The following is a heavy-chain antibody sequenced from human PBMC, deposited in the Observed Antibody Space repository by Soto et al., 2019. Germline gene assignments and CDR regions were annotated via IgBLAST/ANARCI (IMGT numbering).Heavy chain of an antibody. D-gene: IGHD5-18*01. Sequence: ASVKVSCKASGYTFTNYYIHWVRQAPGQGLEWLGIIRPSGGRTEYAQRFQGRVTMTRDTSTSTVYMELTSLTSEDTAVYYCAREPNESYYFDYWGQGTLVTVSS. J-gene: IGHJ4*02. CDR1: GYTFTNYY. CDR2: IRPSGGRT. CDR3: AREPNESYYFDY. V-gene: IGHV1-46*01.